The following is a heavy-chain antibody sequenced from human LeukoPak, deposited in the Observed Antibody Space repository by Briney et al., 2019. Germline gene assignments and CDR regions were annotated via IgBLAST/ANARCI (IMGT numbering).Heavy chain of an antibody. Sequence: GGSLRLSCAASGFTFSSYEMNWVRQAPGKGLEWLSYISSSGSTIYYADSVKGRFTISRDNAKSSLYLQMNTLRAEDTAVYYCARAGHVITMIVVLDAFDIWGQGTMVTVS. V-gene: IGHV3-48*03. J-gene: IGHJ3*02. CDR3: ARAGHVITMIVVLDAFDI. CDR1: GFTFSSYE. CDR2: ISSSGSTI. D-gene: IGHD3-22*01.